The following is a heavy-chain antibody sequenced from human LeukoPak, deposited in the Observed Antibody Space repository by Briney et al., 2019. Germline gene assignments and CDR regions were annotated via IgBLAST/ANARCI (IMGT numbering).Heavy chain of an antibody. CDR1: GFTVSSNY. J-gene: IGHJ4*02. D-gene: IGHD5-12*01. Sequence: GGSLRLSCAASGFTVSSNYMSWVRQAPGKGLEWVSVIYSGGSTYYADSVKGRFTISRDNSKNTLYLQMNSLRADDTALYYCARSVPDYTRFDYWGQGALVTVSS. V-gene: IGHV3-53*01. CDR2: IYSGGST. CDR3: ARSVPDYTRFDY.